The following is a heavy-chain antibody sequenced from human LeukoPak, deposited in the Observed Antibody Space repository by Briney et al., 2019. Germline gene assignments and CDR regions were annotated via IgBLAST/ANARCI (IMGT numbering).Heavy chain of an antibody. V-gene: IGHV3-30*02. CDR2: IWNAGSNK. D-gene: IGHD4-23*01. J-gene: IGHJ4*02. Sequence: GGSLRLSCAASGFTFSIYTTHWVRQSPHEGLEWVAIIWNAGSNKSYADSVKGRFPIYRANSKNTLSLQLNRLRAGATAVNYFAKLGAYGVNSVDYWGQGTMVTVSS. CDR1: GFTFSIYT. CDR3: AKLGAYGVNSVDY.